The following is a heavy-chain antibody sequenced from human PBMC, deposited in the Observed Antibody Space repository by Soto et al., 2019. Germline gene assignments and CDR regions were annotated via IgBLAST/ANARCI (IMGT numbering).Heavy chain of an antibody. CDR2: IKQDGSEK. V-gene: IGHV3-7*03. CDR3: ARDDGYDYVGYYYYYGMDV. J-gene: IGHJ6*02. D-gene: IGHD5-12*01. Sequence: PGGSLRLSCAASGFTFSSYWMSWVRQAPGKGLEWVANIKQDGSEKYYVDSVKGRFTISRDNAKNSLYLQMNSLRAEDTAVYYCARDDGYDYVGYYYYYGMDVWGQGTTVTVSS. CDR1: GFTFSSYW.